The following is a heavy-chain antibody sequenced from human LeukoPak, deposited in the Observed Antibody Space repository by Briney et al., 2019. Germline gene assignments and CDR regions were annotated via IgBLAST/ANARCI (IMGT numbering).Heavy chain of an antibody. CDR1: GYTFTSYD. D-gene: IGHD3-3*01. CDR3: ARLHYDFWSGYYGDNWFDP. J-gene: IGHJ5*02. CDR2: MNPNSGNT. Sequence: ASVKVSCKASGYTFTSYDINWVRQATGQGLEWMGWMNPNSGNTGYAQKFQGRVTIPRNTSISTAYMELSSLRSQDTAVYYCARLHYDFWSGYYGDNWFDPWGQGTLVTVSS. V-gene: IGHV1-8*03.